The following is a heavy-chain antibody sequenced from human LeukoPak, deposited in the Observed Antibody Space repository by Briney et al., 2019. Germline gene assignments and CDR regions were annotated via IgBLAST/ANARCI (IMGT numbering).Heavy chain of an antibody. D-gene: IGHD3-10*01. J-gene: IGHJ3*02. CDR3: ARTFYGSGSSSLRAFDI. CDR1: GGSISSYY. CDR2: IYTSGST. Sequence: PSETLSLICTVSGGSISSYYRSWIRQPPGKGLEWIGYIYTSGSTNYNPSLKSRVTISVDTSKNQFSLKLSSVTAADTAVYYCARTFYGSGSSSLRAFDIWGQGTKVTVSS. V-gene: IGHV4-4*09.